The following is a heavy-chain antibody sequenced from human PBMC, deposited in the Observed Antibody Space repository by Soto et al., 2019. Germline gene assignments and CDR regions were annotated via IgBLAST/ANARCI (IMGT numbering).Heavy chain of an antibody. CDR1: GFTFSSYA. J-gene: IGHJ4*02. CDR3: AKGTRITIFARYYFDY. D-gene: IGHD3-3*01. CDR2: ISGSGGST. V-gene: IGHV3-23*01. Sequence: GGSLRLSCAASGFTFSSYAMSWVRQAPGKGLEWVSAISGSGGSTYYADSVKGRFTISRDNSKNTLYLQMNSLRAEDTAVYYCAKGTRITIFARYYFDYWGQGTLVTVSS.